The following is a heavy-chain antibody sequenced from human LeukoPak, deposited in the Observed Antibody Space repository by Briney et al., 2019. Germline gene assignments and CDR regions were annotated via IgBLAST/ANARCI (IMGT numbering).Heavy chain of an antibody. D-gene: IGHD1-26*01. Sequence: PGGSLRLSCAASGFTFSSYEMNWVRQAPGKGLEWVSYITSSGNTIYYADSVKGRFTISRDNAKNSLYLQMNSLRAEDTAVYYCATLPWELPDLWGQGTLVTVSS. J-gene: IGHJ5*02. V-gene: IGHV3-48*03. CDR1: GFTFSSYE. CDR2: ITSSGNTI. CDR3: ATLPWELPDL.